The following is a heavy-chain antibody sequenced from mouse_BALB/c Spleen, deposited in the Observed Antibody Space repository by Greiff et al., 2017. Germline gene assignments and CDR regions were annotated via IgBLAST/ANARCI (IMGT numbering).Heavy chain of an antibody. CDR2: IYPGSGST. CDR3: ARKGYGNYLAWFAY. CDR1: GYTFTDYV. J-gene: IGHJ3*01. V-gene: IGHV1-81*01. Sequence: QVQLQQSGPELVKPGASVKMSCKASGYTFTDYVISWVKQRTGQGLEWIGEIYPGSGSTYYHEKFKGKATLTADKSSNTAYMQLSSLTSEDSAVYFCARKGYGNYLAWFAYWGQGTLVTVSA. D-gene: IGHD2-10*02.